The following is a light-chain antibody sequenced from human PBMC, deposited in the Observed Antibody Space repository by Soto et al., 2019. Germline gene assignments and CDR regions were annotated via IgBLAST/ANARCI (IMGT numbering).Light chain of an antibody. CDR2: AAS. CDR1: QGIRND. V-gene: IGKV1-39*01. J-gene: IGKJ1*01. Sequence: DIQMTQSPSTLSASVGDRVTITCRASQGIRNDVGWYQQKPGKAPKLLIYAASSLQSGVPSRFSGSGSGTDFTLTISSLQPEDFATYYCQQSYSTPQTFGQGTKVDIK. CDR3: QQSYSTPQT.